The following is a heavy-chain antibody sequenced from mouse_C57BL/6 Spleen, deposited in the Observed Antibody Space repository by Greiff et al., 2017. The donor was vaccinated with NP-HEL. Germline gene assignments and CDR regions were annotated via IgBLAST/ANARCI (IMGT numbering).Heavy chain of an antibody. CDR1: GYAFSSYW. J-gene: IGHJ2*01. D-gene: IGHD2-4*01. CDR2: IYPGDGDT. CDR3: ARGGLPYYFDY. Sequence: VQLQQSGAELVKPGASVKISCKASGYAFSSYWMNWVKQRPGKGLEWIGQIYPGDGDTNYNGKFKGKATLTADKSSSTAYMPLSSLTSEDSAVYFCARGGLPYYFDYWGQGTTLTVSS. V-gene: IGHV1-80*01.